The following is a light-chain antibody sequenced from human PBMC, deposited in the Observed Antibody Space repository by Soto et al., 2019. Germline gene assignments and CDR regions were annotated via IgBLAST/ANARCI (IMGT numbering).Light chain of an antibody. CDR3: QVWDITTDHYV. V-gene: IGLV3-21*04. CDR1: NIGSKR. CDR2: YDS. Sequence: SYELTQPPSVSVAPEKTARLTCGGDNIGSKRVHWYRQKPGQAPVLVIYYDSDRPSGILERFSGSNSGNTATLTINRVEAGDEADYYCQVWDITTDHYVFGTGTKLTVL. J-gene: IGLJ1*01.